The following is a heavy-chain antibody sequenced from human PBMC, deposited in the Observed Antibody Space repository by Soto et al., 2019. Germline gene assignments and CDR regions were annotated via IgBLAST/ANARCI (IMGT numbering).Heavy chain of an antibody. V-gene: IGHV4-30-4*01. CDR3: ARAVAGLDWFDL. Sequence: SETLSLTCTVSGGSISSGDYYWSWIRQPPGKGLEWIGYIYYSGSTYYNPSLKSRVTISVDTSKNQFSLKLSSVTAADTAVYYCARAVAGLDWFDLWGQGTLVTVSS. CDR1: GGSISSGDYY. J-gene: IGHJ5*02. CDR2: IYYSGST. D-gene: IGHD6-19*01.